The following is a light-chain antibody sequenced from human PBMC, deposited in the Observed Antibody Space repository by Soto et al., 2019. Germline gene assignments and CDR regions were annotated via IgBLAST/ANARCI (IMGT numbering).Light chain of an antibody. V-gene: IGKV3-20*01. J-gene: IGKJ4*01. CDR1: QSVSSSH. Sequence: EIVLTQSPGTLSLSPGEGATLSCRASQSVSSSHLAWYQQKPGQAPRLLIYGASSRATGIPDRFSGSGSGTDFTVTISRLEPEDFAVYYCQQFGSSPYTFGGGTKVDIK. CDR3: QQFGSSPYT. CDR2: GAS.